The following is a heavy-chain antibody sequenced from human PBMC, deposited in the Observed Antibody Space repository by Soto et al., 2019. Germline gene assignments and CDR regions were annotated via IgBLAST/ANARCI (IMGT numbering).Heavy chain of an antibody. CDR3: ARERYYGMDV. V-gene: IGHV4-59*01. Sequence: SETLSLTCTVSGCSISSYYWSWIRQPPGKGLEWIGNIYYSGSTNYNPSLKSRVTISVDTSKNQFSLKLSSVAAADTAVYYCARERYYGMDVWGQGTTVTVSS. CDR1: GCSISSYY. CDR2: IYYSGST. J-gene: IGHJ6*02.